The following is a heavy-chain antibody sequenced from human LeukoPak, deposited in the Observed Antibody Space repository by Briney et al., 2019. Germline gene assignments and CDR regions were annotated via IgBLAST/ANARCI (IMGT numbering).Heavy chain of an antibody. CDR3: AKADMDTAYFDY. J-gene: IGHJ4*02. Sequence: GGSLRLSCAASGFTFSSYWMSWVRQAPGKGLGWVSAVSGRGDVTYYADSVKGRFTISRDNSKNIMYVQMSSLRAEDTAVYYCAKADMDTAYFDYWGQGTLVTVSS. V-gene: IGHV3-23*01. D-gene: IGHD5-18*01. CDR1: GFTFSSYW. CDR2: VSGRGDVT.